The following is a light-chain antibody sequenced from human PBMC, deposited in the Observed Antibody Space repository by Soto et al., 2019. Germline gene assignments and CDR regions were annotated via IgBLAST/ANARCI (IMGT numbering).Light chain of an antibody. V-gene: IGKV1-5*03. Sequence: DIHMTQSPSTLSGTMGDRATITCRASQTISSWLAWYQQKPGKAPKLLIYKASTLKSGVPSRFSGSGSGTEFTLTISSLQPDDFATYYCQHYNSYSEAFGQGTKV. CDR3: QHYNSYSEA. CDR1: QTISSW. J-gene: IGKJ1*01. CDR2: KAS.